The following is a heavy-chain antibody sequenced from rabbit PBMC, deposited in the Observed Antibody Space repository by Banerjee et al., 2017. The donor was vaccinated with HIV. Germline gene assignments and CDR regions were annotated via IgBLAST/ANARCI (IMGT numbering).Heavy chain of an antibody. CDR3: ARYAYGYVGYNL. CDR1: GFSFSSSYW. V-gene: IGHV1S40*01. Sequence: QSLEESGGDLVKPGASLTLTCTASGFSFSSSYWICWVRQAPGKGLEWIACIYAGSSGSTYYASWAKGRFTISKTSSTTVTLQMTSLTAADTATYFCARYAYGYVGYNLWGPGTLVTVS. J-gene: IGHJ4*01. D-gene: IGHD6-1*01. CDR2: IYAGSSGST.